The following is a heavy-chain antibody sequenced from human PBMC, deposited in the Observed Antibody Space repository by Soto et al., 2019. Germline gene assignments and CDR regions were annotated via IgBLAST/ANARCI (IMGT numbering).Heavy chain of an antibody. Sequence: LRLSCAASGFTFSSYAMSWVRQAPGKGLEWVSSITSTGDRAYYADSVKGRFTVSRDNSKDTLYLQMNSLRAEDTAVYYCAKYYLDTRCPFDYGGEGTLVTVSS. CDR2: ITSTGDRA. D-gene: IGHD5-18*01. V-gene: IGHV3-23*01. CDR3: AKYYLDTRCPFDY. CDR1: GFTFSSYA. J-gene: IGHJ4*02.